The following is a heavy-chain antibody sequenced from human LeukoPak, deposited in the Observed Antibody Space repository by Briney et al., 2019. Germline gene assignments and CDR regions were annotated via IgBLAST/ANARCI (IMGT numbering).Heavy chain of an antibody. CDR2: INPNSGVT. CDR1: GYSXTDYS. Sequence: ASVKVSCKASGYSXTDYSMHWVRQAPGQGLEWMGWINPNSGVTNYAQKFQGRVTMTRDTSISTAYMELSRLRSDDTAVYYCARDHYNSGSYYDGWFDPWGQGTLVTVST. J-gene: IGHJ5*02. D-gene: IGHD3-10*01. CDR3: ARDHYNSGSYYDGWFDP. V-gene: IGHV1-2*02.